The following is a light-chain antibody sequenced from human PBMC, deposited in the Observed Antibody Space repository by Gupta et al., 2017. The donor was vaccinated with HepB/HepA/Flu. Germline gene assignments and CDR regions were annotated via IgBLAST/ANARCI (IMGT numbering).Light chain of an antibody. CDR3: ATWDDSLSGVV. Sequence: QSVLTQPPSASGTPGQRVTISCSGSSSNIGSNTVTWYQQIPGTAPKLLIYSIDQRPSGVPDRFSGSKSGTSASLDISGLQSEDEADYYCATWDDSLSGVVFGGGTKLTVL. CDR2: SID. V-gene: IGLV1-44*01. CDR1: SSNIGSNT. J-gene: IGLJ3*02.